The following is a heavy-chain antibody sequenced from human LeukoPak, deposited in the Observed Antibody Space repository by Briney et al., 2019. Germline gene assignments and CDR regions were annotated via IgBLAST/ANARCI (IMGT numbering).Heavy chain of an antibody. Sequence: SETLSLTCTVAGGSISSYYWSWIRQPPGKGLEWVGYIYYSGSTNYNPSLKSRVTISVDTSKNQFPLKLSSVTAADTAVYYCARLNYGGNSANFDYWGQGTLVTVSS. V-gene: IGHV4-59*01. D-gene: IGHD4-23*01. CDR3: ARLNYGGNSANFDY. CDR1: GGSISSYY. J-gene: IGHJ4*02. CDR2: IYYSGST.